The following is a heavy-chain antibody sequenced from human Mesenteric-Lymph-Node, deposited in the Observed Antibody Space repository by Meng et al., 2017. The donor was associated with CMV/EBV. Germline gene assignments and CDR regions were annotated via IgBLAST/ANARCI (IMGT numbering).Heavy chain of an antibody. CDR3: ARERGGNCSGASCSRASDY. CDR1: GFTFSNYG. CDR2: ISSSGRSI. V-gene: IGHV3-48*03. D-gene: IGHD2-15*01. Sequence: GESLKISCTASGFTFSNYGIHWIRQAPGKGLEWVSYISSSGRSIFYADSVKGRFTISRDNAKNSLDLQMNSLRAEDTGVYYCARERGGNCSGASCSRASDYWGQGTLVTVSS. J-gene: IGHJ4*02.